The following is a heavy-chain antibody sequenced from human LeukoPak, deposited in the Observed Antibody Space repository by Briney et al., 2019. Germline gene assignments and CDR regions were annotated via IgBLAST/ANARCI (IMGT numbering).Heavy chain of an antibody. J-gene: IGHJ4*02. Sequence: SETLSLTCTVSGGSVSSGSYYWSWIRQPPGKGLEWIGYIYYSGSTNYNPSLKSRVTISVDTSKNQFSLKLSSVTAAGTAVYYCARELWPNYFDYWGQGTLVTVSS. CDR3: ARELWPNYFDY. D-gene: IGHD5-18*01. CDR2: IYYSGST. CDR1: GGSVSSGSYY. V-gene: IGHV4-61*01.